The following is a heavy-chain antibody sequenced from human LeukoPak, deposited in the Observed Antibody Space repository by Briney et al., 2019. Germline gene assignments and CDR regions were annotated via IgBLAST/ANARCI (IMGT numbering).Heavy chain of an antibody. J-gene: IGHJ6*03. Sequence: PSETLSLTCTVSGDSFSSVTDYWAWIRQPPGKGPEWIGYIYYSGSTNYNPSLKSRVTISVDTSKNQFSLKLSSVTAADTAVYYCARTPIKIFWSGNLGYMDVWGKGTTVTVSS. CDR2: IYYSGST. CDR3: ARTPIKIFWSGNLGYMDV. V-gene: IGHV4-61*01. D-gene: IGHD3-3*01. CDR1: GDSFSSVTDY.